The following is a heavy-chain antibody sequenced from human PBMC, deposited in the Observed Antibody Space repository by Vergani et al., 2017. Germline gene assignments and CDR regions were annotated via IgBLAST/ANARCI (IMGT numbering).Heavy chain of an antibody. D-gene: IGHD3-10*01. V-gene: IGHV5-51*01. CDR2: ISPGDSEV. J-gene: IGHJ3*01. CDR1: GYIFSNFW. CDR3: ASGGHGSENGGALQL. Sequence: EKQLVQSGSETKKPGESLKISCQAFGYIFSNFWIGWVRQRPGRGLEWMGMISPGDSEVKSNPTFRGQVIFSVDTSINTAYLQWRSLQASDTATYFCASGGHGSENGGALQLWGQGTNITVSS.